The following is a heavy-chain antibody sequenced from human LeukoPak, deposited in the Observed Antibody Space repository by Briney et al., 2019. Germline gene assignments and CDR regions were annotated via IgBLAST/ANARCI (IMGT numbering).Heavy chain of an antibody. D-gene: IGHD2-21*02. J-gene: IGHJ4*02. Sequence: QTGGSLRLSCAASGFTFSSYEMNWVRQGPGKGLEWISYISSSGGSIYYADFVKGRFTVSRDNAKNSLYLQINSLRVDDTAVYYCAREKRDCGGDCLDYWGQGTLVTVSS. CDR2: ISSSGGSI. V-gene: IGHV3-48*03. CDR3: AREKRDCGGDCLDY. CDR1: GFTFSSYE.